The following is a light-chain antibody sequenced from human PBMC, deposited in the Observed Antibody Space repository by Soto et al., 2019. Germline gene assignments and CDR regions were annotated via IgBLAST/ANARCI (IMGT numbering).Light chain of an antibody. CDR2: GAS. Sequence: EIVLTQPPGTLSLSPGERATLSCRASQSVSSSYLAWYQQKPGQAPRLLIYGASSRATGIPDRFSGSGSGTDFTLTISGLQSEDFAVYYCQQYNNWPPGITFGQGTRLEIK. CDR3: QQYNNWPPGIT. J-gene: IGKJ5*01. CDR1: QSVSSSY. V-gene: IGKV3-20*01.